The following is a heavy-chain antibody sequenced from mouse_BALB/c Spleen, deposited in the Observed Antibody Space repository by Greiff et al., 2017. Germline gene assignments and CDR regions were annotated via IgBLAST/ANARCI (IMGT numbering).Heavy chain of an antibody. CDR3: ARWVDYGSSWAY. CDR1: GYAFSSSW. CDR2: IYPGDGDT. V-gene: IGHV1-82*01. Sequence: QVQLQQSGPELVKPGASVKISCKASGYAFSSSWMNWVKQRPGQGLEWIGRIYPGDGDTNYNGKFKGKATLTADKSSSTAYMQLSSLTSVDSAVYFCARWVDYGSSWAYWGQGTLVTVSA. D-gene: IGHD1-1*01. J-gene: IGHJ3*01.